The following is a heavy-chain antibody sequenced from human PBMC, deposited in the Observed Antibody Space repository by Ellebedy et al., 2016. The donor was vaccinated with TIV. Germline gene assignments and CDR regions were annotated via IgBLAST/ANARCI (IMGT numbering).Heavy chain of an antibody. Sequence: GESLKISCAASGFTFSSYNMNWVRQAPGKGLEWVSSISSNSGNKYCADSVEGRFTISRDNARNSLYLQMNSLRAEDTAVYYCARATRYYVDTPMVKEFGPWGQGTLVTVSS. V-gene: IGHV3-21*01. CDR3: ARATRYYVDTPMVKEFGP. D-gene: IGHD5-18*01. CDR2: ISSNSGNK. J-gene: IGHJ5*02. CDR1: GFTFSSYN.